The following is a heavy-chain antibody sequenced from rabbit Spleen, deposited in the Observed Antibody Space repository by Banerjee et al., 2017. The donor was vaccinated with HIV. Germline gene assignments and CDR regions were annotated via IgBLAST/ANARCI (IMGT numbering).Heavy chain of an antibody. CDR3: ARNFDL. J-gene: IGHJ4*01. Sequence: QEQLEESGGGLVQPEGSLTLTCTASGFSFSSYGISWVRQAPGKGLEWIGYIYPDYGSTDYASWAKGRFTISKTSSTTVTLQMTSLTAADTATYFCARNFDLWGQGTLVTVS. CDR1: GFSFSSYG. V-gene: IGHV1S45*01. CDR2: IYPDYGST.